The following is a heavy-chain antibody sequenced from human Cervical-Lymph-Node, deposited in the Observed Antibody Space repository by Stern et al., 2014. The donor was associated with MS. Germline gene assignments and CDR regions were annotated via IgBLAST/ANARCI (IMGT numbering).Heavy chain of an antibody. CDR1: GGTFSTYP. Sequence: QVQLVQSGAEVKKPGSSVKVSCKASGGTFSTYPISWVRQAPGQGLERMGGIIPIFGSSNYAQKFQGRVTISADESTRTAYMELSSLRSEDSAVYYCASLAVAAIQPNNWGQGTQVTVSS. CDR2: IIPIFGSS. CDR3: ASLAVAAIQPNN. D-gene: IGHD6-19*01. J-gene: IGHJ4*02. V-gene: IGHV1-69*01.